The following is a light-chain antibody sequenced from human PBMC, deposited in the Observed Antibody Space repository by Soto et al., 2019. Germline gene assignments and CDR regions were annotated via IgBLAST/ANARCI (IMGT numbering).Light chain of an antibody. Sequence: DIVLTQSPGTLSLSPGERATLSCRSSQSVSSNYLAWYQQKPDQAPRLVIYDVSGRATGIPDRFSGSGSGTDFTXXXSRLEPEDSAVYYCQQYGISPTFGQGTKVEIK. CDR2: DVS. CDR3: QQYGISPT. V-gene: IGKV3-20*01. J-gene: IGKJ1*01. CDR1: QSVSSNY.